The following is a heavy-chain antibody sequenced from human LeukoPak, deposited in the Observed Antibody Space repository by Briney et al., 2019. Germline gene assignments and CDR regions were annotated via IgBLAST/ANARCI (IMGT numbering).Heavy chain of an antibody. J-gene: IGHJ5*02. D-gene: IGHD3-22*01. Sequence: PGGSLRLSCAASGFTFSSYSMNWVRQAPGKGLEWVSYISSSSSTIYYADSVKGRFAISRDNSKNTLYLQMNSLRAEDTAVYYCATRPYYYDSSGYSYPWGQGTLVTVSS. V-gene: IGHV3-48*01. CDR2: ISSSSSTI. CDR3: ATRPYYYDSSGYSYP. CDR1: GFTFSSYS.